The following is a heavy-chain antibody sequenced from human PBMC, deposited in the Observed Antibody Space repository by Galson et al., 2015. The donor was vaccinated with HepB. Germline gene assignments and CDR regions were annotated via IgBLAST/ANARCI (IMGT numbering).Heavy chain of an antibody. V-gene: IGHV3-9*01. CDR2: ISWNSGSI. Sequence: SLRLSCAASGFTFDDYAMHWVRQAPGKGLEWVSGISWNSGSIGYADSVKGRFTISRDNAKNSLYLQMNSLRAEDTALYYCAKDQMGQLAYFDYWGQGTLVTVSS. D-gene: IGHD6-13*01. J-gene: IGHJ4*02. CDR1: GFTFDDYA. CDR3: AKDQMGQLAYFDY.